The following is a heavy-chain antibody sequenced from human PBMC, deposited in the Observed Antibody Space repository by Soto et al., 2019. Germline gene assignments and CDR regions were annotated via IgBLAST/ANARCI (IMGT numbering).Heavy chain of an antibody. J-gene: IGHJ4*02. CDR3: ARGYDYGDYPFDY. CDR1: GGSISSSSYY. D-gene: IGHD4-17*01. CDR2: IYYSGST. V-gene: IGHV4-39*01. Sequence: SETLSLTCTVSGGSISSSSYYWGWIRQPPGKGLEWIGSIYYSGSTYYNPSLKSRVTISVDTSKNQFSLKLSSVTAADTAVYYCARGYDYGDYPFDYWGQGTLVTVSS.